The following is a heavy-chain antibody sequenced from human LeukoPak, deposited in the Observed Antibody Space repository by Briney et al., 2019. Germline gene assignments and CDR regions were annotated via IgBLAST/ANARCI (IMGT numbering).Heavy chain of an antibody. CDR2: ISTYNGNT. Sequence: ASVKVSCKASGYTFTSYYMHWVRQAPGQGLQWMGWISTYNGNTYYAQKFQGRVTMTTDTSTSTAYMEVRSLRSDDTAVYYCARDLAYCGGDCYSDVFDIWGQGTMVTVSS. D-gene: IGHD2-21*02. V-gene: IGHV1-18*04. CDR3: ARDLAYCGGDCYSDVFDI. J-gene: IGHJ3*02. CDR1: GYTFTSYY.